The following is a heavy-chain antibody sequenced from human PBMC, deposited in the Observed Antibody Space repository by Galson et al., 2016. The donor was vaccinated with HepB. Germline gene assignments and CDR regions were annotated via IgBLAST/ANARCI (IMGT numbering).Heavy chain of an antibody. CDR2: IKEDGSVK. V-gene: IGHV3-7*03. J-gene: IGHJ4*02. Sequence: SLRLSCAASGISFSNYWMTWVRQAPGKGLEWVANIKEDGSVKYYVDSVKGRFIISRDNAKNALYLQLNSLKTEDTAVYYCTTGHCRTSGCYGDYWGQGTLVTVSS. CDR1: GISFSNYW. D-gene: IGHD2-2*01. CDR3: TTGHCRTSGCYGDY.